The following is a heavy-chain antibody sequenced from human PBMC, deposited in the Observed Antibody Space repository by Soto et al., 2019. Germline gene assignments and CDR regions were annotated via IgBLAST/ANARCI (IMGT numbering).Heavy chain of an antibody. V-gene: IGHV4-34*01. D-gene: IGHD3-10*01. Sequence: PSETLSLTCAVYGGSFSGYYWSWIRQPPGKGLEWIGEINHSGSTNYNPSLKSRVTISVDTSKNQFSLKLSSVTAADTAVYYCARAVGETRYYYYYYMDVWGKGTTVTVSS. J-gene: IGHJ6*03. CDR3: ARAVGETRYYYYYYMDV. CDR2: INHSGST. CDR1: GGSFSGYY.